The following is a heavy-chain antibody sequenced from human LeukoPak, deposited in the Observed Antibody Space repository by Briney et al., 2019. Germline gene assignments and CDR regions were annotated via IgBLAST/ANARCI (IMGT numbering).Heavy chain of an antibody. J-gene: IGHJ4*02. CDR2: ISGSCGST. Sequence: GGSLRLSCAASGFTFSSYAMSWVRQAPGKGLEWVSSISGSCGSTYYTCSVKGRFTISRDNSKNTLYVQVNSLGTEDTAAYYCAKGSYYDSSGSFYFDYWGQGTLVTVSS. D-gene: IGHD3-22*01. CDR1: GFTFSSYA. V-gene: IGHV3-23*01. CDR3: AKGSYYDSSGSFYFDY.